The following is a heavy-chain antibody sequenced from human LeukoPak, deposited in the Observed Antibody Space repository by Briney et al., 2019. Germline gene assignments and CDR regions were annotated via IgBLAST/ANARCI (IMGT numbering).Heavy chain of an antibody. CDR1: GYTLTAYY. Sequence: ASVKVSCKASGYTLTAYYLHWVRQAPGQGLEWMGRINPNSGGTTYAQKFQGRVTMTRDTSIGTAYMELSSLRSDDTALYYCARPYYESSGLYVDAFDIWGQGQWSPSLQ. CDR3: ARPYYESSGLYVDAFDI. J-gene: IGHJ3*02. CDR2: INPNSGGT. V-gene: IGHV1-2*06. D-gene: IGHD3-22*01.